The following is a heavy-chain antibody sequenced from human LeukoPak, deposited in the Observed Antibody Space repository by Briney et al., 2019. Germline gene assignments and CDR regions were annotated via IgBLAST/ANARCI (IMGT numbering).Heavy chain of an antibody. V-gene: IGHV4-39*01. CDR1: GASFSSSTYY. CDR2: IYYSGST. J-gene: IGHJ4*02. D-gene: IGHD6-13*01. CDR3: ARHAGGISATGTRPFDY. Sequence: SETLSLTCTVSGASFSSSTYYWGWIRQPPGKGLEWIGSIYYSGSTHYNPSLKSRVTMSVDTSKNQFSLKLSPVTAADTAVYYCARHAGGISATGTRPFDYWGQGTLVTVSS.